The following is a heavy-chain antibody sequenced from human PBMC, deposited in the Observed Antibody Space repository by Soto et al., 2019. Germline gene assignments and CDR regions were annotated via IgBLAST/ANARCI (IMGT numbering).Heavy chain of an antibody. CDR1: GFKVISNY. V-gene: IGHV3-66*01. CDR2: IYSGGST. CDR3: ARDWYYGSGSRQHYFDY. D-gene: IGHD3-10*01. Sequence: EVQLVESGGGLVQPGGSLRLSCAASGFKVISNYLGWVRKAPGKGLGWVSVIYSGGSTYYADSVKGRFTISRDNSKNTLYLQMNSLRAEDTAVYYCARDWYYGSGSRQHYFDYWGQGTLVTVSS. J-gene: IGHJ4*02.